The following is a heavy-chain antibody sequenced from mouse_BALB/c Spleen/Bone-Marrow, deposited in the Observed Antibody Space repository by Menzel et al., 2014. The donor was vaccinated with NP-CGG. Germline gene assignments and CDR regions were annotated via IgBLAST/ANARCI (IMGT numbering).Heavy chain of an antibody. Sequence: EAKLVESGGGLVQPGGSLKLSCATSGFTFSDYYMYWVRRTPEKRLEGVAYISNGGGSTYYPDTVKGRFTISRDNAKNTLYLQMSRLKSEDTAMYYCARRGWFYAMDYWGQGTSVTVSS. V-gene: IGHV5-12*02. D-gene: IGHD3-3*01. CDR2: ISNGGGST. J-gene: IGHJ4*01. CDR3: ARRGWFYAMDY. CDR1: GFTFSDYY.